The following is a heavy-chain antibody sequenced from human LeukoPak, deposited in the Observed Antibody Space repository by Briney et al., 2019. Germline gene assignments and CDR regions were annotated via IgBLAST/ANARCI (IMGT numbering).Heavy chain of an antibody. V-gene: IGHV3-7*01. J-gene: IGHJ4*02. CDR1: GFTFSNYW. CDR3: ARGQYYYDTSY. D-gene: IGHD3-22*01. Sequence: GGSLRLSCAVSGFTFSNYWMSWVRQAPGKGLEWVANIKEDGSEKYYVDSVKGRFTISRDNAKNSLYLQMNSLRAEDTAVYYCARGQYYYDTSYWGQGTLVTVSS. CDR2: IKEDGSEK.